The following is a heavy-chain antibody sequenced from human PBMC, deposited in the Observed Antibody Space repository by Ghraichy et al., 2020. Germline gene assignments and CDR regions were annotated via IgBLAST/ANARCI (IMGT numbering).Heavy chain of an antibody. CDR3: ARIVVVPAAILFRKSRSMDV. CDR1: GGSFSGYY. CDR2: INHSGST. J-gene: IGHJ6*02. V-gene: IGHV4-34*01. D-gene: IGHD2-2*01. Sequence: SETLSLTCAVYGGSFSGYYWSWIRQPPGKGLEWIGEINHSGSTNYNPSLKSRVTISVDTSKNQFSLKLSSVTAADTAVYYCARIVVVPAAILFRKSRSMDVWGQGTTVTVSS.